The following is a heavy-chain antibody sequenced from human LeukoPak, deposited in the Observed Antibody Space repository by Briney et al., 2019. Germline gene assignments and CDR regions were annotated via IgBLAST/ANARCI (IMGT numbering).Heavy chain of an antibody. CDR3: ARQQTGALLAFDI. Sequence: SQTLSLTCTVSGGSISSGGYYWSWIRQHPGKGLEWVGYIYYSGSTYYNPSLKSRVTVSVDTSKNQFSLKLSSVTAADTAVYYCARQQTGALLAFDIWGQGTMVTVSS. V-gene: IGHV4-31*03. CDR1: GGSISSGGYY. J-gene: IGHJ3*02. D-gene: IGHD7-27*01. CDR2: IYYSGST.